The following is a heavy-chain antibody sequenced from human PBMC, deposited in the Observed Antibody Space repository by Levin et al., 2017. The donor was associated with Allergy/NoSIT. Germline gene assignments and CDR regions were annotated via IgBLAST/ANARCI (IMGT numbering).Heavy chain of an antibody. CDR2: ISSSGSTI. J-gene: IGHJ5*02. CDR1: GFTFSSYE. CDR3: ARPLMTQGTLLSS. D-gene: IGHD1-14*01. Sequence: PGGSLRLSCAASGFTFSSYEMNWVRQAPGKGLEWVSYISSSGSTIYYADSVKGRFSISRDNTRDSLYLQMSNLRAEDTAVYYCARPLMTQGTLLSSWGQGTLVTVFS. V-gene: IGHV3-48*03.